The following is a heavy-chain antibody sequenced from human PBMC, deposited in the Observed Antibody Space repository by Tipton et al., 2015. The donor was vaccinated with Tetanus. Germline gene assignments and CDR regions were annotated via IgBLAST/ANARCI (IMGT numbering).Heavy chain of an antibody. CDR1: GGSISSYY. Sequence: TLSLTCTVSGGSISSYYWSWIRQPPGKGLEWIGYIYYSGSTNYNPSLKSRVTTSVDTSKNQFSLKLSSVTAADTAVYYCARGDYYDSSGYYYWGQGTLVTVSS. CDR3: ARGDYYDSSGYYY. V-gene: IGHV4-59*01. CDR2: IYYSGST. J-gene: IGHJ4*02. D-gene: IGHD3-22*01.